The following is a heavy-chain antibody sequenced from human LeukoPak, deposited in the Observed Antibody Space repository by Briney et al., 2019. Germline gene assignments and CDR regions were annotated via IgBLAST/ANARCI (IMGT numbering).Heavy chain of an antibody. CDR1: GFTFSSYS. CDR2: ISSSSSYI. V-gene: IGHV3-21*01. Sequence: PWGALRLSCAASGFTFSSYSMNWVRQAPGKGLEWVSSISSSSSYIYYADSVKGRFTISRDNAKNSLYLQMNSLRAEDTAVYYCARVGCSGGSCIDYWGQGTLVTVSS. J-gene: IGHJ4*02. CDR3: ARVGCSGGSCIDY. D-gene: IGHD2-15*01.